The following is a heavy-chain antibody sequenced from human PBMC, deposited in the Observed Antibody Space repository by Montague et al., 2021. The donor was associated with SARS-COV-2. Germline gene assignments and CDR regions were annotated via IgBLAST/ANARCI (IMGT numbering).Heavy chain of an antibody. CDR3: ARDLWNDGMDY. CDR1: GFTFSSYW. CDR2: INSDGRST. V-gene: IGHV3-74*03. J-gene: IGHJ4*02. Sequence: SLRLSCAASGFTFSSYWMHWVRQGPGKGLVWVSRINSDGRSTKYADSVKGRVTISRDNAKNTLYLQMNSLRAEDTAVYYCARDLWNDGMDYWGQGTLVTVSS. D-gene: IGHD1-1*01.